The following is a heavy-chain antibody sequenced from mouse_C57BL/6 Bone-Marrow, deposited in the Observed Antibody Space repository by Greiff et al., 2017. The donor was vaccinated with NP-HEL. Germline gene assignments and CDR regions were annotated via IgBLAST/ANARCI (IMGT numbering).Heavy chain of an antibody. J-gene: IGHJ3*01. V-gene: IGHV1-75*01. D-gene: IGHD1-1*01. CDR3: ARELFITTVVARAY. CDR2: IFPGSGST. CDR1: GYTFTDYY. Sequence: QVQLQQSGPELVKPGASVKISCKASGYTFTDYYINWVKQRPGQGLEWIGWIFPGSGSTYYNEKFKGKATLTVDKSSSTAYMLLSSLTSEDSAVYFCARELFITTVVARAYWGQGTLVTVSA.